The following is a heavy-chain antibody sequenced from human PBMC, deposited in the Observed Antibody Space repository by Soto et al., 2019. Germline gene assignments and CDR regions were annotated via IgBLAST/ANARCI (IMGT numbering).Heavy chain of an antibody. Sequence: QVQLVESGGGVVQPGKSLRLSCAGSGFTFSSYGMDWVRQAPGKGLEWVAVISYDGSNKYYADSVKGRFTISRDNSKNTVYLQMSSLRADDTAVFYCAKDRMGAGVRGFFDYWGQGTLVPVSS. CDR3: AKDRMGAGVRGFFDY. CDR1: GFTFSSYG. V-gene: IGHV3-30*18. D-gene: IGHD3-10*01. J-gene: IGHJ4*02. CDR2: ISYDGSNK.